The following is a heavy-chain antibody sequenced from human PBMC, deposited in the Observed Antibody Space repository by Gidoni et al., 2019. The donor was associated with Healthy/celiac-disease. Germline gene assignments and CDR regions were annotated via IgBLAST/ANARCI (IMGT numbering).Heavy chain of an antibody. CDR2: ISWNSGSI. V-gene: IGHV3-9*01. J-gene: IGHJ4*02. CDR1: GFTFDDYA. Sequence: EVQLVESGGGLVQPGRSLRLSCAASGFTFDDYAMHWVRQAPGKGLEWVSGISWNSGSIGYADSVKGRFTISRDNAKNSLYLQMNSLRAEDTALYYCAKDIQTAFDYWGQGTLVTVSS. CDR3: AKDIQTAFDY.